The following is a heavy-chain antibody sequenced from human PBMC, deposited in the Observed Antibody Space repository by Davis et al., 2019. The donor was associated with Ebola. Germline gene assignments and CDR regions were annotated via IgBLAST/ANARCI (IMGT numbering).Heavy chain of an antibody. Sequence: GGSLRLSCAASGFTLSNYDMHWVRHVTGKGLEWVSFIGIGGDRYYQDSVKGRFTISRENAKNSLYLQMNSLRAGDTAVYYCARGQWPGAFHIWGQGTMVTVSS. J-gene: IGHJ3*02. CDR3: ARGQWPGAFHI. CDR1: GFTLSNYD. CDR2: IGIGGDR. V-gene: IGHV3-13*05. D-gene: IGHD6-19*01.